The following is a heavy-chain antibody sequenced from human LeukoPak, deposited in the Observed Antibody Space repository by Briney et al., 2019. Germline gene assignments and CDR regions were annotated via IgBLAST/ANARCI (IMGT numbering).Heavy chain of an antibody. Sequence: SETLSLTCTVSGGSISSSSYYWGWIRQPPGKGLEWIGSIYYSGSTYYNPSLKSRVTISVDTSKNQFSLKLSSVTAADTAVYYCARPVAGWDNQNYLDYWGQGTLVTVSS. CDR3: ARPVAGWDNQNYLDY. D-gene: IGHD6-19*01. CDR2: IYYSGST. J-gene: IGHJ4*02. V-gene: IGHV4-39*01. CDR1: GGSISSSSYY.